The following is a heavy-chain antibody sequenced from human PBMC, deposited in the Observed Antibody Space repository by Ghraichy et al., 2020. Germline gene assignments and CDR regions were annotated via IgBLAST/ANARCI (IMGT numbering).Heavy chain of an antibody. J-gene: IGHJ6*02. D-gene: IGHD1-26*01. CDR2: ISGSGGST. CDR3: AKDPGSSIVLDGMDV. CDR1: GFTFSSYA. Sequence: GGSLRLSCAASGFTFSSYAMSWVRQAPGKGLEWVSAISGSGGSTYYADSVKGRFTISRDNSKNTLYLQMNSLRAEDTAVYYCAKDPGSSIVLDGMDVWGQGATVTVPS. V-gene: IGHV3-23*01.